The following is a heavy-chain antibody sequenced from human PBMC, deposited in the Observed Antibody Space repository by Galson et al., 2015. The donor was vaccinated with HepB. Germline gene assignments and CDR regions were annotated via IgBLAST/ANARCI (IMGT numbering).Heavy chain of an antibody. J-gene: IGHJ5*02. V-gene: IGHV3-23*01. Sequence: SLRLSCAASGFSISSYAMSWVRQVPGKGLEWVSAISGSGANTYYADSVKGRFTFSRDNSKNTLYLQMNSLRVEDTAVYYCATGGGYNDYRAGWFDPWGQGTLVTVSS. D-gene: IGHD4-11*01. CDR2: ISGSGANT. CDR3: ATGGGYNDYRAGWFDP. CDR1: GFSISSYA.